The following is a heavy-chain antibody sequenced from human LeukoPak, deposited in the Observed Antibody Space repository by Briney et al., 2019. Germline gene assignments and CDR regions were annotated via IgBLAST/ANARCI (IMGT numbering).Heavy chain of an antibody. CDR1: GYTFSDLW. V-gene: IGHV5-51*01. CDR2: IYPGDSDT. D-gene: IGHD5-18*01. J-gene: IGHJ4*02. CDR3: ARGFGYAGNYFDS. Sequence: GESLKISCQASGYTFSDLWIGWVRQMPGQGLEWMGIIYPGDSDTRYSPSFQGQVTISDDKSISTAYLQWSSLEASDTAIYYCARGFGYAGNYFDSWGQGTLVTVSS.